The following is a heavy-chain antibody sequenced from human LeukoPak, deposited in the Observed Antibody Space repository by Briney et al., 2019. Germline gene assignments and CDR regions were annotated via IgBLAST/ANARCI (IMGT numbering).Heavy chain of an antibody. CDR3: ARVGVARAFDI. CDR1: GFTFSGYA. CDR2: IINNGGST. J-gene: IGHJ3*02. Sequence: GGSLRLSCAASGFTFSGYAMHWVRHAPGEGLEYVSAIINNGGSTYYADSVKGRFTISRDNSKNTLYLQMGSLRAEDMAVYHCARVGVARAFDIWGQGTMVTVSS. V-gene: IGHV3-64*02.